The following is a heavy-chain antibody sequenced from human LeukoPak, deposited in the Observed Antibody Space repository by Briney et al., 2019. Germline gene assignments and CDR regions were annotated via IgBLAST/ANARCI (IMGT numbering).Heavy chain of an antibody. CDR2: ISGYNGHT. V-gene: IGHV1-18*01. CDR1: GYIFTNYG. D-gene: IGHD3-22*01. J-gene: IGHJ4*01. CDR3: ARDLTHRRNYDNSGYQIVPAF. Sequence: ASVRVSCKASGYIFTNYGISWVRQAPGQGLEWMGWISGYNGHTKYAQKFQGRVTMTTDTSTSTAYMELRSLRSDGTAVYFCARDLTHRRNYDNSGYQIVPAFWGQGTLVTVSS.